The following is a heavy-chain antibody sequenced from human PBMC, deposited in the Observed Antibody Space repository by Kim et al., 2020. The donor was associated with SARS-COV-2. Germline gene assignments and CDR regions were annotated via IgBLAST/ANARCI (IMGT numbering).Heavy chain of an antibody. Sequence: GGSLRLSCAASGFTFSSYGMHWVRQAPGKGLEWVAVISYDGSNKYYADSVKGRFTISRDNSKNTLYLQMNSLRAEDTAVYYCAKSLDKSGYYYPFDYWGQGTLVTVSS. D-gene: IGHD3-22*01. CDR2: ISYDGSNK. V-gene: IGHV3-30*18. J-gene: IGHJ4*02. CDR3: AKSLDKSGYYYPFDY. CDR1: GFTFSSYG.